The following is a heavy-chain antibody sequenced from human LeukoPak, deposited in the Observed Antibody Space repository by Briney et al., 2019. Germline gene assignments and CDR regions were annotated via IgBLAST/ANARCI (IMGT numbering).Heavy chain of an antibody. J-gene: IGHJ4*02. CDR1: GFTFSGFL. CDR3: ARGHYDDY. CDR2: INEDGSEI. Sequence: PGGSLRLSCVASGFTFSGFLWNWVRQAPGEGLEWVANINEDGSEINYVDSVKGRFIISRDNARNSLYLQMRGLRAEDTAVYYCARGHYDDYRGQGTLVTVSS. V-gene: IGHV3-7*01.